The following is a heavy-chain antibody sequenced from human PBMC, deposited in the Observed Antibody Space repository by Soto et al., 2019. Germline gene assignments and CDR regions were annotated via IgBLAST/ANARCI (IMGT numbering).Heavy chain of an antibody. J-gene: IGHJ5*02. CDR2: IYYSGST. D-gene: IGHD3-10*01. CDR1: GGSISSGGYY. CDR3: ATYRRGYGSGSYYNNWFDP. Sequence: PSETLSLTCTVSGGSISSGGYYWSWIRQHPGKGLEWIGYIYYSGSTYYNPSLKSRVTISVDTSKNQFSLKLSSVTAADTAVYYCATYRRGYGSGSYYNNWFDPWGQGTLVTVSS. V-gene: IGHV4-31*03.